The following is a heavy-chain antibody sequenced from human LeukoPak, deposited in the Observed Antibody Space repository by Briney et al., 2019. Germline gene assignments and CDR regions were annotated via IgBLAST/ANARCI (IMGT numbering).Heavy chain of an antibody. J-gene: IGHJ4*02. Sequence: QSGGSLRLSCAASGFTFSSYAMSWVRQAPGKGLEWVSAISGGGGSTYYADSVKGRFTISRDNSKNTLYLQMNSLGAEDTAVYYCAKAARITIFGVVIHPFDYWGQGTLVTVSS. CDR3: AKAARITIFGVVIHPFDY. CDR1: GFTFSSYA. CDR2: ISGGGGST. D-gene: IGHD3-3*01. V-gene: IGHV3-23*01.